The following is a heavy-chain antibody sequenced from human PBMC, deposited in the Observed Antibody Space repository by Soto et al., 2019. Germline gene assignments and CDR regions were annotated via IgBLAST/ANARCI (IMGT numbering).Heavy chain of an antibody. CDR2: ISAYNGNT. J-gene: IGHJ6*02. D-gene: IGHD3-3*01. V-gene: IGHV1-18*04. Sequence: GASVKVSCKASGYTFTSYGISWVRQAPGQGLERMGWISAYNGNTNYAQKLQGRVTMTTDTSTSTAYMELRSLRSDDTAVYYCARDSGDITIFSTDYYYYGMDVWGQGTTVTVSS. CDR1: GYTFTSYG. CDR3: ARDSGDITIFSTDYYYYGMDV.